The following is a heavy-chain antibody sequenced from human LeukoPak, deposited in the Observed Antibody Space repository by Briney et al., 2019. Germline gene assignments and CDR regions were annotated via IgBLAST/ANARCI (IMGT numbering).Heavy chain of an antibody. V-gene: IGHV3-23*01. CDR3: TVGDYYDSSGAYYFDY. J-gene: IGHJ4*02. CDR1: GFTFSSYG. Sequence: GGSLRLSCAASGFTFSSYGTSWVRQAPGKGLEWVSAISGSGGSTYYADSVKGRFTISRDNSKNTLYLQMNSLRAEDTAVYYCTVGDYYDSSGAYYFDYWGQGTLVTVSS. D-gene: IGHD3-22*01. CDR2: ISGSGGST.